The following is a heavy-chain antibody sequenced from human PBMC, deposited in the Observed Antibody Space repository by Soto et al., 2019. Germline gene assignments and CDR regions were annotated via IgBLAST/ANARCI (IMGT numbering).Heavy chain of an antibody. V-gene: IGHV1-2*02. D-gene: IGHD3-22*01. Sequence: ASVKVSCKASGDTFSGYYIHWVRQAPGQGLEWMGWINRNSGDTQFAEKFQGRVTMTRDTSISTAYMELSSLRSDDSAVYYCAGINYHESSGYYPFHYGLDVWGQGTAVTVSS. J-gene: IGHJ6*02. CDR2: INRNSGDT. CDR1: GDTFSGYY. CDR3: AGINYHESSGYYPFHYGLDV.